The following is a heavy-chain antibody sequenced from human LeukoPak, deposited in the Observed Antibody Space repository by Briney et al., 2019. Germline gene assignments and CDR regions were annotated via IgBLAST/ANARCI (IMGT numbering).Heavy chain of an antibody. V-gene: IGHV3-64D*09. J-gene: IGHJ3*02. CDR2: VSSIGGST. CDR1: GFTFNSYV. D-gene: IGHD2-8*01. Sequence: GGSLRLSCSASGFTFNSYVMFWVRQAPGKGLEYVSAVSSIGGSTYYADSVKGRFTISRDNSKNTLYLQMISLRPEDTAVYYCVKEGNGAFDIWGQGTMVTVSS. CDR3: VKEGNGAFDI.